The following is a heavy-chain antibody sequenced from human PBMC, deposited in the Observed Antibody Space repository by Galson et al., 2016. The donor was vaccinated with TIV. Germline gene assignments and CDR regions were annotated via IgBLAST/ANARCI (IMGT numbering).Heavy chain of an antibody. J-gene: IGHJ6*02. V-gene: IGHV3-48*02. D-gene: IGHD1-7*01. CDR2: ISRSGGNS. CDR1: GFIFSDYA. Sequence: SLRLSCAASGFIFSDYAMNWARQTPGKGLEWISYISRSGGNSSYAESVKGRFTVSRDSLDKSVFLQMNSLRDEDTAVYFCAREQNYTLDVWGPGTMVTVSS. CDR3: AREQNYTLDV.